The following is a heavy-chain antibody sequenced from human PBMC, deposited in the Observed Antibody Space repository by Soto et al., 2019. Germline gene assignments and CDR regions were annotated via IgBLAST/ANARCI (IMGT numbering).Heavy chain of an antibody. D-gene: IGHD3-10*01. Sequence: GGSLRLSCAASGFTFSNYAVNWVRQAPGKGLEWVSVISGSGGSTYYADSVKGRFTISRDNSKNTLYLQMNSLRAEDTAVYYCAKRGSGSYYDYWGQGTLVTVSS. V-gene: IGHV3-23*01. CDR3: AKRGSGSYYDY. J-gene: IGHJ4*02. CDR2: ISGSGGST. CDR1: GFTFSNYA.